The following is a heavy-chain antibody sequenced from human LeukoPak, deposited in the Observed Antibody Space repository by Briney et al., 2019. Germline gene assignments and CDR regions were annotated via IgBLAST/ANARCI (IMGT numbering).Heavy chain of an antibody. CDR3: ARDNPHRGYATSTTTLNWFDP. V-gene: IGHV3-48*03. CDR1: GFTFSSYE. CDR2: ISSSGSTI. D-gene: IGHD1-14*01. Sequence: PGGSLRLSCAASGFTFSSYEMNWVRQAPGKGLEWVSYISSSGSTIYYADSVKGRFTISRDNAKNSLYLQMNSLRAEDTAVYYCARDNPHRGYATSTTTLNWFDPWGQGTLVTVSS. J-gene: IGHJ5*02.